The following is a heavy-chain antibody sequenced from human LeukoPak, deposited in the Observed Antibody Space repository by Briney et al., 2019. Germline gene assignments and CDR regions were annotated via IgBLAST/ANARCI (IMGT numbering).Heavy chain of an antibody. CDR1: GFTFRTYW. Sequence: GGSLRLSCAASGFTFRTYWMTWVRQAPGKGLEWVANIELDGSEKHYVDSLEGRFTISRDNAKNSLYLQMNSLRAEDTAVYYCARGRSLADYWGQGTPVTVSS. J-gene: IGHJ4*02. CDR3: ARGRSLADY. CDR2: IELDGSEK. V-gene: IGHV3-7*01.